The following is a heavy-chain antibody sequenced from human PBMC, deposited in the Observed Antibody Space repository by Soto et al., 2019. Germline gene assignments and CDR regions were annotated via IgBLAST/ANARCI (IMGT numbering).Heavy chain of an antibody. CDR1: GGTFSSYA. J-gene: IGHJ4*02. D-gene: IGHD6-19*01. CDR3: ARRIAVAGTGMVYFDY. Sequence: QVQLVQSGAEVKKPGSSVKVSCKDSGGTFSSYAISWVRQAPGQGLEWMGGIITIVGTANYAQKLQGRVTITEDESTSTAYMELSSRRSEDTGVYYCARRIAVAGTGMVYFDYWGQGTLVTVSS. CDR2: IITIVGTA. V-gene: IGHV1-69*01.